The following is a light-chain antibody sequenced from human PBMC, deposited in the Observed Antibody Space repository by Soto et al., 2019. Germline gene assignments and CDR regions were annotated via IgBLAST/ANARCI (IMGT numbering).Light chain of an antibody. CDR3: QKYAGPPQIT. V-gene: IGKV3-20*01. CDR1: QSVRSER. CDR2: DAS. Sequence: EIVLTQSPDTLSLSPGERATLSCRASQSVRSERLAWYQQKRGQAPRLVIFDASFRASGIPERFRGSGSGTDFTLTINSLEPEDFAVYYCQKYAGPPQITFGRGTRLDIK. J-gene: IGKJ5*01.